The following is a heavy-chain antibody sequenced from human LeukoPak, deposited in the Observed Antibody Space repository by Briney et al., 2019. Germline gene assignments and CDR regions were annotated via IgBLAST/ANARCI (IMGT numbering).Heavy chain of an antibody. D-gene: IGHD3-3*01. J-gene: IGHJ6*02. CDR3: ARDRRYDFWSGYYNYKYYYYGMDV. CDR2: ISTYNGNT. Sequence: GASVKVPCKASGYTFTSYGISWVRQAPGQGLEWMGWISTYNGNTNYAHKFQGRVTLTTDTSTSTASMELRSLRSDDTAVYYCARDRRYDFWSGYYNYKYYYYGMDVWGQGTTVTVSS. CDR1: GYTFTSYG. V-gene: IGHV1-18*01.